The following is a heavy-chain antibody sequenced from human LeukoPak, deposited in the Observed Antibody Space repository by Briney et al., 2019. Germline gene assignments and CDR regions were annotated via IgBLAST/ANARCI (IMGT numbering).Heavy chain of an antibody. CDR1: GFSLSTRGVG. D-gene: IGHD3-10*01. Sequence: SGPTLVNPTQTLTLTCTFSGFSLSTRGVGVGWIRQPPGEALEWLSFIYWDDDKRYSPSLESRLTITKDTFKNQVVLTVTNMDPVDTATYYCAHSEDYYGSVDAFDIWGQGTMVTVSS. CDR3: AHSEDYYGSVDAFDI. CDR2: IYWDDDK. V-gene: IGHV2-5*02. J-gene: IGHJ3*02.